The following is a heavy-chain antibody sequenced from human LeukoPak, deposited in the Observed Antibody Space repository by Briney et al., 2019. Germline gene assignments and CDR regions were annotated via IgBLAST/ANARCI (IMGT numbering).Heavy chain of an antibody. CDR1: GGTFSSYT. CDR3: ARRRSGGHFDAFDI. V-gene: IGHV1-69*02. J-gene: IGHJ3*02. CDR2: IIPILGIA. D-gene: IGHD1-26*01. Sequence: SVKVSCKASGGTFSSYTISWVRQAPGQGLEWMGRIIPILGIANYAQKFQGRVTITADKSTSTAYMELSSLRSEDTAVYYCARRRSGGHFDAFDIWGQGTMVTVSS.